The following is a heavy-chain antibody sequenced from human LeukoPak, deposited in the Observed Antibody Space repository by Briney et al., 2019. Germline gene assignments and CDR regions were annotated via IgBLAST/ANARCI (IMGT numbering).Heavy chain of an antibody. CDR3: ARDSRYNWNDGFDI. CDR2: ISAYNGNT. V-gene: IGHV1-18*01. D-gene: IGHD1-20*01. CDR1: GYTFTSYG. Sequence: ASVKVSCKASGYTFTSYGISWVRQAPGQGLEWMGWISAYNGNTNYAQKLQGRVTTTTDTSTSTAYMELRSLRSDDTAVYYCARDSRYNWNDGFDIWGQGTMVTVSS. J-gene: IGHJ3*02.